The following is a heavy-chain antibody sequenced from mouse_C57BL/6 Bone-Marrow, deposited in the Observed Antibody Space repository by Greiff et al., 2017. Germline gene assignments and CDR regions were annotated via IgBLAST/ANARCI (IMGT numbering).Heavy chain of an antibody. J-gene: IGHJ3*01. CDR3: ARKGREFAY. CDR1: GYTFTSYG. V-gene: IGHV1-81*01. Sequence: VQVVESGAELARPGASVKLSCKASGYTFTSYGISWVKQRTGPGLEWIGEIYPRSGNTYYNEKFKGKATLTADKSSSTAYMELRSLTSEDSAVYFCARKGREFAYWGQGTLVTVSA. CDR2: IYPRSGNT.